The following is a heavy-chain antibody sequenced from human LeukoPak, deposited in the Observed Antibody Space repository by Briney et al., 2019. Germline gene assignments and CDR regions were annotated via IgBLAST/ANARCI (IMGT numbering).Heavy chain of an antibody. CDR1: GFTFSDYS. J-gene: IGHJ4*02. Sequence: GGSLRLSCAASGFTFSDYSVNWVRQAPGKGLEWISYISANSATIHYADSVKGRFSISRDNAKNSLYLQVNSLRAEDTAVYYCARDLNWGLDYRGQGTLVTVSS. V-gene: IGHV3-48*01. D-gene: IGHD7-27*01. CDR3: ARDLNWGLDY. CDR2: ISANSATI.